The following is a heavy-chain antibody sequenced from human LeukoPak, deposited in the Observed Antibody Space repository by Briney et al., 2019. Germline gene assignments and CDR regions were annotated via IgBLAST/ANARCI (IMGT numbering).Heavy chain of an antibody. J-gene: IGHJ6*02. Sequence: EPGGSLRLSCAASGFTFSTYAMSWVRQAPGKGLEWVSAISGGGGTTHYADSVKGRFTISRDNSMNTLSLQMNNLRAEDTAVYYCAKEFYFATAVWGQGTTVTVSS. D-gene: IGHD2-15*01. V-gene: IGHV3-23*01. CDR3: AKEFYFATAV. CDR1: GFTFSTYA. CDR2: ISGGGGTT.